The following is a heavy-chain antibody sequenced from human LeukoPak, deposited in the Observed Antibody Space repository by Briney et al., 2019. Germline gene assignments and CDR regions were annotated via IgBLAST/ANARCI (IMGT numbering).Heavy chain of an antibody. CDR3: AKVHAPYYDSSGYYFDY. CDR1: GFTFTNYG. V-gene: IGHV3-23*01. Sequence: PGGTLRLSCAASGFTFTNYGMSWVRQAPGKGLEWVSAISGSGGSTYYADSVKGRFTISRDNSKNTLYLQMNSLRAEDTAVYYCAKVHAPYYDSSGYYFDYWGQGTLVTVSS. D-gene: IGHD3-22*01. J-gene: IGHJ4*02. CDR2: ISGSGGST.